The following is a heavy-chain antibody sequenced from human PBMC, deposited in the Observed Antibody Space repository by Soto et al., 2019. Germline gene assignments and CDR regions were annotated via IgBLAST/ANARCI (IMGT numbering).Heavy chain of an antibody. V-gene: IGHV1-18*01. CDR1: GYTFTKYG. D-gene: IGHD6-13*01. CDR3: AREVASAGGEYDY. Sequence: QVQLVQSAAEVKNPGASVKVSCKASGYTFTKYGIGWVRQAPGQGLEWMGWISGYNGNTNDAQNLQGRVTMTTDTSTSTGYMELRGLRSDDTAVYYCAREVASAGGEYDYWGQGTLVTVSS. CDR2: ISGYNGNT. J-gene: IGHJ4*02.